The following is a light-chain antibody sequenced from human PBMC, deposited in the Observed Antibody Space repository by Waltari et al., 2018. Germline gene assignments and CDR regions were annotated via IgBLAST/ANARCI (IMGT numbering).Light chain of an antibody. CDR2: AAS. CDR3: QKYNKALRT. Sequence: QLTQPPSSPSVSVGDRVTIICRASQDIKNYFVWYQQKPGKVPKRLIFAASTLQSGVPSRFSGSGSGTDFTLTISRLQPEDVATYYCQKYNKALRTCGQGTKVEIK. J-gene: IGKJ1*01. CDR1: QDIKNY. V-gene: IGKV1-27*01.